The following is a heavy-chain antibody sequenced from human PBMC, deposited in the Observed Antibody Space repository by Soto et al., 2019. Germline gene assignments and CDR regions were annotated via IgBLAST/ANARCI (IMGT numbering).Heavy chain of an antibody. J-gene: IGHJ4*02. Sequence: PSETLSLTCVVSDYFISSGYFWAWIRQPPGKGLEWIGTVYHTGSTYYSPSLKGRVTISVDTSKNLFSLNLSSVTSADTAVYYCGRYFFDYWGQGALVTVSS. CDR3: GRYFFDY. CDR1: DYFISSGYF. V-gene: IGHV4-38-2*01. CDR2: VYHTGST.